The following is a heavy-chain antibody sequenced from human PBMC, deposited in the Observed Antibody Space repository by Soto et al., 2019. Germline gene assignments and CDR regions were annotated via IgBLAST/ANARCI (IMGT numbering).Heavy chain of an antibody. CDR1: GGSISSYY. D-gene: IGHD4-17*01. CDR3: ATSYGDYDIYYYYMDV. CDR2: IYYSGST. Sequence: SETLALTCTVSGGSISSYYWSWIRQPPGKGLEWIGYIYYSGSTNYNPSLKSRVTISVDTSKNQFSLKLSSVTAADTAVYYCATSYGDYDIYYYYMDVWGKGTTVTVSS. V-gene: IGHV4-59*01. J-gene: IGHJ6*03.